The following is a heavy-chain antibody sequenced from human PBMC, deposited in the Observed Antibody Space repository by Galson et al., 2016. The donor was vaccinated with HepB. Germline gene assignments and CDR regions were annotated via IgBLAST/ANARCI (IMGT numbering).Heavy chain of an antibody. J-gene: IGHJ5*02. Sequence: SVKVSCKASGYTFTSNTIHWVRQAPGQRLEWMGWINAGNGNTKYSQKFQGRVTITRDTSATIAYMELSSLRSEDTAVYYRARDNWGYNWFDPWGQGTLVTVSS. CDR1: GYTFTSNT. CDR3: ARDNWGYNWFDP. CDR2: INAGNGNT. D-gene: IGHD7-27*01. V-gene: IGHV1-3*01.